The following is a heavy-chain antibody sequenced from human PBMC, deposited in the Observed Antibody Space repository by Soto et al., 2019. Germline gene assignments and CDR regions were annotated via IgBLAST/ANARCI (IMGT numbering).Heavy chain of an antibody. CDR2: IIPIFGTA. CDR1: GGTFSSYA. J-gene: IGHJ6*02. D-gene: IGHD5-18*01. Sequence: SVKVSCKASGGTFSSYAISWVRQTPGQGLEWMGGIIPIFGTANYAQKFQGRVTITADESTSTAYMELSSLRSEDTAVYYCAREGRGGDTAIGPAYYYYGMDVWGQGTTVTVSS. CDR3: AREGRGGDTAIGPAYYYYGMDV. V-gene: IGHV1-69*13.